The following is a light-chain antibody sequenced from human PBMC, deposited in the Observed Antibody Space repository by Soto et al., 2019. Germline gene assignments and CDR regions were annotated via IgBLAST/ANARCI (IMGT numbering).Light chain of an antibody. J-gene: IGKJ1*01. CDR2: KAS. CDR1: QSISSW. CDR3: QQYDVYST. Sequence: EIQISQSPSTLSASVGGTVTITCRASQSISSWLAWYQQKPGIAPKLLIYKASTLQSGVPSRFSASGYGTVFTLTISRLQPDDSATYYCQQYDVYSTFGQGTKVE. V-gene: IGKV1-5*03.